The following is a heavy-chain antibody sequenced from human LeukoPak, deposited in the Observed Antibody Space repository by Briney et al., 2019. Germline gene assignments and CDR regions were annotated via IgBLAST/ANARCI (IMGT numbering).Heavy chain of an antibody. CDR2: ITGSGVST. CDR3: VKVAKYYYGSETYYFFEH. Sequence: GGSLRLSCAASGFTFSTYAMSWVRQAPGKGLEWVSTITGSGVSTYYADSVKGRFTISRDNSKNTLYLQMNSLRAEDTGIYYCVKVAKYYYGSETYYFFEHWGQGTPVTASS. CDR1: GFTFSTYA. D-gene: IGHD3-10*01. J-gene: IGHJ4*02. V-gene: IGHV3-23*01.